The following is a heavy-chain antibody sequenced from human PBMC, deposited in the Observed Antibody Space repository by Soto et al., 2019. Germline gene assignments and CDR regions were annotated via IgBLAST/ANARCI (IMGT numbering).Heavy chain of an antibody. D-gene: IGHD3-9*01. CDR1: GYSFTSYW. J-gene: IGHJ6*02. CDR2: IYPGDSDT. CDR3: ARTPAPKSLRYFDWSTLHGMDV. V-gene: IGHV5-51*01. Sequence: XESLKISFKGSGYSFTSYWIGWVRQIPGKGLEWMGIIYPGDSDTRYSPSFQGQVTISADKSISTAYLQWSSLKASDTAMYYCARTPAPKSLRYFDWSTLHGMDVWGQGTTVTVS.